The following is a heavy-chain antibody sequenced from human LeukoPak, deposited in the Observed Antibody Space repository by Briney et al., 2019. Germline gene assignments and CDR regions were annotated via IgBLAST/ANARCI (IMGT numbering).Heavy chain of an antibody. J-gene: IGHJ4*02. D-gene: IGHD5-24*01. Sequence: SQTLSLTCTVSGGSTSSGDYYWSWIRQHPGTGLEWIGYIYYSGSTYYNPSLKSRLTISIDASKNQFSLKLSSVTAADTAVYYCARVKRFGDYLDYWGQGTLVTVSS. V-gene: IGHV4-31*03. CDR3: ARVKRFGDYLDY. CDR1: GGSTSSGDYY. CDR2: IYYSGST.